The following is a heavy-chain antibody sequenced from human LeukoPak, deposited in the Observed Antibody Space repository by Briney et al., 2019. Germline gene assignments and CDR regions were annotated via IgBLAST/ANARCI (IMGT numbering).Heavy chain of an antibody. CDR2: IIPIFGTA. Sequence: ASVKVSCKASGGTFSSYAISWVRQAPGQGLEWMGGIIPIFGTANYAQKFQGRVTITADESTSTAYMELSSLRSDDTAVYYCARGWLAETTVVTPYNYWGQGTLVTVSS. CDR1: GGTFSSYA. CDR3: ARGWLAETTVVTPYNY. V-gene: IGHV1-69*13. J-gene: IGHJ4*02. D-gene: IGHD4-23*01.